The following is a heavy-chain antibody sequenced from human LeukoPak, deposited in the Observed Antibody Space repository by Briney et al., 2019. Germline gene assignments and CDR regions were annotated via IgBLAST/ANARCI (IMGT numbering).Heavy chain of an antibody. J-gene: IGHJ3*02. D-gene: IGHD3-22*01. CDR3: ARDYDRLLDGFDI. V-gene: IGHV3-7*01. CDR2: IKQDGSEK. Sequence: PGGSLRLSCAASGFTFSSYWMSWVRQAPGKGLEWVANIKQDGSEKYYVDSVKGRFTISRDNAKNSLYLQMNSLRAEDTAVYYCARDYDRLLDGFDIWGQGTMVTVSS. CDR1: GFTFSSYW.